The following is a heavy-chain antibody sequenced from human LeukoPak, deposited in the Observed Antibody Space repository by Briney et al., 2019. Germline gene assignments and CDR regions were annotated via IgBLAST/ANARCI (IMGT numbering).Heavy chain of an antibody. Sequence: GGSLRLSCAASGFSVRSNYMSWVRQAPGKGLDWVSAVYAGGSTHYADSVKGRFTISRDSSKNTLDLQMNNLRVEDTAVYYCARGNIVYYYGMDVWGQGTTVTVSS. CDR2: VYAGGST. V-gene: IGHV3-66*01. J-gene: IGHJ6*02. CDR3: ARGNIVYYYGMDV. CDR1: GFSVRSNY. D-gene: IGHD2/OR15-2a*01.